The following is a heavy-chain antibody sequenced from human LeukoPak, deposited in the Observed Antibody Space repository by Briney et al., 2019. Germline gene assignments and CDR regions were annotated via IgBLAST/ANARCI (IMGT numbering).Heavy chain of an antibody. CDR2: INHSGST. D-gene: IGHD2-2*02. CDR3: AGNCSSTSCDSRNWFDP. V-gene: IGHV4-34*01. J-gene: IGHJ5*02. CDR1: GGSFSGYY. Sequence: SETLSLTCAVYGGSFSGYYWSWIRQPAGKGLEWIGEINHSGSTNYNPSLKSRVTISVDTSKNQFSLKPSSVTAADTAVYYCAGNCSSTSCDSRNWFDPWGQGTLVTVSS.